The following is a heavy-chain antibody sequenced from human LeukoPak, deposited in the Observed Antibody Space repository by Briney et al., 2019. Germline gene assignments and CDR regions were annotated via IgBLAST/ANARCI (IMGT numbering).Heavy chain of an antibody. J-gene: IGHJ6*03. CDR3: ARGIAAAVHTYYYYYYMDV. V-gene: IGHV1-8*03. D-gene: IGHD6-13*01. CDR1: GYTFTSYD. Sequence: ASVKVSCKASGYTFTSYDINWVRQATGQGLEWMGWMNPNSGNTGYAQKFQGRVTITRNTSISTAYMELSSLTSEDTAVYYCARGIAAAVHTYYYYYYMDVWGKGTTVTISS. CDR2: MNPNSGNT.